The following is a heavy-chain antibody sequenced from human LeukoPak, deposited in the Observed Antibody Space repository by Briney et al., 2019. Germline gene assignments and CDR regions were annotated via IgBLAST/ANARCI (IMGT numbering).Heavy chain of an antibody. D-gene: IGHD3-16*01. V-gene: IGHV4-59*01. CDR2: IYYSWST. CDR3: AKGVMITFGGVSDAFDM. Sequence: PSETLSLTCTVSGGSISSYYWSWIRQPPGKGLEWIGYIYYSWSTNYNPSLKSRVTISVDTSKNQFSLKLRSVTAADKAVYYCAKGVMITFGGVSDAFDMWGQGTMVTVSS. CDR1: GGSISSYY. J-gene: IGHJ3*02.